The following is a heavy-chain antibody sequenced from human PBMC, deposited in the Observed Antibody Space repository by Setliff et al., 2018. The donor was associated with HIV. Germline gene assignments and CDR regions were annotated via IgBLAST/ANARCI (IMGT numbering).Heavy chain of an antibody. J-gene: IGHJ4*02. CDR1: GFYISAGYY. CDR3: ARAPPGIQLLTTTNGPYYFDF. CDR2: IYNSGQT. D-gene: IGHD1-26*01. V-gene: IGHV4-38-2*01. Sequence: SETLSLTCAVSGFYISAGYYWGWIRQSPGRGLEWIGCIYNSGQTYYNPSLKSRVTISIDTSENQFSLSLSSVTAADTALYFCARAPPGIQLLTTTNGPYYFDFWGQGLQVTVSS.